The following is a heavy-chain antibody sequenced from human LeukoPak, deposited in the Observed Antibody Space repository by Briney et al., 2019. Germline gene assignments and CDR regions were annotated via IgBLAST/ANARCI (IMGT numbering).Heavy chain of an antibody. V-gene: IGHV4-34*01. J-gene: IGHJ5*02. D-gene: IGHD2-2*01. CDR3: ARVVPATKWSNWFDP. Sequence: SETLSLTCAVYGGSFSGYYWSWIRQPPGKGLEWIGEINHSGSTNYNPSLKSRVTISVDTFKNQFSLKLSSVTAADTAVYYCARVVPATKWSNWFDPWGQGTLVTVSS. CDR2: INHSGST. CDR1: GGSFSGYY.